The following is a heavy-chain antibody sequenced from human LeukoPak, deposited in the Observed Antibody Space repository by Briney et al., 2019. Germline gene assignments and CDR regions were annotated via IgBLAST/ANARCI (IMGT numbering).Heavy chain of an antibody. D-gene: IGHD1-26*01. CDR1: GCSISNAYY. Sequence: PSETLSLTCTVSGCSISNAYYWGWIRQPPGKGLEWIGSLYHSGSTYYNPSLKSRVTTSVDTSKNRFSLKLTSVTAADTAVYYCARREEDYYYYYMDVWGKGTTVTVSS. J-gene: IGHJ6*03. CDR2: LYHSGST. CDR3: ARREEDYYYYYMDV. V-gene: IGHV4-38-2*02.